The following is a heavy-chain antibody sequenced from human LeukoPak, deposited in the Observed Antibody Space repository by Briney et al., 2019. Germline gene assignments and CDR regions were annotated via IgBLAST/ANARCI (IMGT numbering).Heavy chain of an antibody. CDR2: ISGSGGST. V-gene: IGHV3-23*01. CDR3: AKDQVGGYYGSGTYVPYYFDY. D-gene: IGHD3-10*01. CDR1: GFTFSTYA. J-gene: IGHJ4*02. Sequence: GGSLRLSCAASGFTFSTYAMSWVRQAPGKGLEWVSAISGSGGSTYYADSVKGRLTISRDNSKNTLYLQMNSLRAEDTAVYYCAKDQVGGYYGSGTYVPYYFDYWGQGTLVTVSS.